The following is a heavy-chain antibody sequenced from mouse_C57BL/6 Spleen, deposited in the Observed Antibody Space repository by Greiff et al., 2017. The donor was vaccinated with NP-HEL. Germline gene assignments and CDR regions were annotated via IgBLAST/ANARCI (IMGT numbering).Heavy chain of an antibody. J-gene: IGHJ2*01. V-gene: IGHV1-82*01. CDR1: SYAFSSSW. CDR3: AREEAYYSNYVGGNY. D-gene: IGHD2-5*01. CDR2: IYPGDGDT. Sequence: QVQLKESGPELVKPGASVKISCKASSYAFSSSWMNWVKQRPGKGLEWIGRIYPGDGDTNYNGKFKGKATLTADKSSSTAYMQLSSLTSEDSAVYFCAREEAYYSNYVGGNYWGQGTTLTVSS.